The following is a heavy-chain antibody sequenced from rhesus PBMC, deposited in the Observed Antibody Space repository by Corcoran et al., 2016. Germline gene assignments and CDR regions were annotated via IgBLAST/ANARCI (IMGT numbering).Heavy chain of an antibody. CDR1: GAAIINNY. CDR2: IYRRVGRT. CDR3: ARHAVSANYALDS. Sequence: QVQLQESGPGLVKPSETLTRTCAVSGAAIINNYWSWSRQAPRQGLEWVGRIYRRVGRTDANPSLKSRVTISLDTSDNQFSLRLISAAAADTAGYYCARHAVSANYALDSWGQGVVVTVSS. V-gene: IGHV4S2*01. D-gene: IGHD2-39*01. J-gene: IGHJ6*01.